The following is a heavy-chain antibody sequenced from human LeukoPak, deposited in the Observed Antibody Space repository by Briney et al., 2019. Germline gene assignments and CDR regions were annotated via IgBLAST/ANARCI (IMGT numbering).Heavy chain of an antibody. D-gene: IGHD6-6*01. V-gene: IGHV4-59*08. CDR1: GGSIRNYF. Sequence: SETLSLTCTVSGGSIRNYFWSWIRQPPGKGLEWIGYVYYSGSTNYNPSLKSRVTISVDTSKKQFSLKLSSVTAADTAVYYCARRPDGTSHFDYWGQGTLVTVSS. J-gene: IGHJ4*02. CDR2: VYYSGST. CDR3: ARRPDGTSHFDY.